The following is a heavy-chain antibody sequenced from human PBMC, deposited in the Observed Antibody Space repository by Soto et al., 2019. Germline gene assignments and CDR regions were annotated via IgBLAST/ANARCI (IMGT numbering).Heavy chain of an antibody. V-gene: IGHV4-39*01. J-gene: IGHJ5*02. Sequence: SETLSLTCSVSGDSISNSRFYWAWIRQPPGEGLEWIGSIYHTGNAYYNPSLKSRVTIFVDTSKNQFSLKLTSVTAADTALYYCARDYFDSSDYTTNWFDPWGQGTLVTV. D-gene: IGHD3-22*01. CDR2: IYHTGNA. CDR3: ARDYFDSSDYTTNWFDP. CDR1: GDSISNSRFY.